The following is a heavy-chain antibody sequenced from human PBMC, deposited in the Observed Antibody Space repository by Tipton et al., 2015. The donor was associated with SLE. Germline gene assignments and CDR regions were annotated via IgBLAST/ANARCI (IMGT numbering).Heavy chain of an antibody. Sequence: TLSLTCTVSGGSISSSSNYWGWIRQPPGKGLEWIGSIYYSGSTYYNPSLKSRVTISVDTSKNQFSLKLSSVTAADTAVYYCARQRLQQGGDYYDFWGQGTLVTVSS. D-gene: IGHD4-11*01. V-gene: IGHV4-39*07. CDR2: IYYSGST. CDR1: GGSISSSSNY. CDR3: ARQRLQQGGDYYDF. J-gene: IGHJ4*02.